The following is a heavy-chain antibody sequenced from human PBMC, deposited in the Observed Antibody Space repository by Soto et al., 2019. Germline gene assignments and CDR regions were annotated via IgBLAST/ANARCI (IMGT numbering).Heavy chain of an antibody. J-gene: IGHJ5*02. CDR2: IYYSGST. D-gene: IGHD1-1*01. CDR1: GGSISSYY. CDR3: ARRITTGSPGFDP. V-gene: IGHV4-59*08. Sequence: SETLSLTCTVSGGSISSYYWSWIRQPPGKGLEWIGYIYYSGSTNYNPSLKSRVTISVDTSKNQFSLKLSSVTAADTAVYYCARRITTGSPGFDPWGQGTLVTVPQ.